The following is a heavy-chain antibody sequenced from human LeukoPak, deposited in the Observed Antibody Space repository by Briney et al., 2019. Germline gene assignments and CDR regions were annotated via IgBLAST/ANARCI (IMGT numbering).Heavy chain of an antibody. V-gene: IGHV4-34*01. CDR1: GGSFSGYY. CDR2: INHSGST. Sequence: SETLSLTCAVYGGSFSGYYWSWIRQPPGKGLEWIGEINHSGSTNYNPSLKSRVTISVDTSKNQFSLKLSSVTAADTAVYYCASPGGPIAVAGTGYWGQGTLVTVSS. D-gene: IGHD6-19*01. CDR3: ASPGGPIAVAGTGY. J-gene: IGHJ4*02.